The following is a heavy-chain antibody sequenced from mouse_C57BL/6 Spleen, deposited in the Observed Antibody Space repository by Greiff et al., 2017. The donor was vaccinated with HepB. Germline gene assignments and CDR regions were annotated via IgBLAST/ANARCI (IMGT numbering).Heavy chain of an antibody. Sequence: QVQLQQPGAELVKPGASVKLSCKASGYTFTSYWMQRVKQRPGQGLEWIGEIDPSDSYTNYNQKFKGKATLTVDTSSSTAYMQLSSLTSEDSAVYYCARSGMIRYFDVWGTGTTVTVSS. CDR3: ARSGMIRYFDV. CDR2: IDPSDSYT. D-gene: IGHD2-4*01. V-gene: IGHV1-50*01. J-gene: IGHJ1*03. CDR1: GYTFTSYW.